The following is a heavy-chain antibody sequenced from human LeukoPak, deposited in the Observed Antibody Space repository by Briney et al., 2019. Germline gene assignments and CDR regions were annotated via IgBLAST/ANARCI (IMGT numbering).Heavy chain of an antibody. D-gene: IGHD3-22*01. CDR1: GYSFTSYW. Sequence: GESLKISCKGSGYSFTSYWIGWVRHVPGKGLEWMGIIYSGHSDTRYSASFQGQVTTSADKSISTAYLQWSSLKASDTAMYYCARRSGRYDSSGYYYFQPHVGGSTEYYFDYWGQGTLVTVSS. V-gene: IGHV5-51*01. CDR2: IYSGHSDT. CDR3: ARRSGRYDSSGYYYFQPHVGGSTEYYFDY. J-gene: IGHJ4*02.